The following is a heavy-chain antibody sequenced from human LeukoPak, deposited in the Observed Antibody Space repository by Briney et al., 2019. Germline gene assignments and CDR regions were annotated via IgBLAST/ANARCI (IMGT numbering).Heavy chain of an antibody. J-gene: IGHJ6*03. V-gene: IGHV1-18*01. CDR1: GYAFSFYG. CDR3: AGVDTAMVETYYYYYMDV. D-gene: IGHD5-18*01. CDR2: ISVNNGNT. Sequence: DSVKVSCKASGYAFSFYGINWVRQAPGQGLEWMGFISVNNGNTHYAEKFQGRVTMATDTSTSTAYMELSSLRSEDTAVYYCAGVDTAMVETYYYYYMDVWGKGTTVTVSS.